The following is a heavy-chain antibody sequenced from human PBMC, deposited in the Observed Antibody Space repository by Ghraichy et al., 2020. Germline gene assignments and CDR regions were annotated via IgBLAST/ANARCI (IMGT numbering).Heavy chain of an antibody. CDR2: ISGSGSDM. CDR3: AKSYGTRAFDY. Sequence: LSLTCAASGFIFSSYAMHWVRQAPGKGLEWVSSISGSGSDMFYADSVQGRFTISRDNSKNTLYLQMNSLRAEDTAVYYCAKSYGTRAFDYWGQGTLVTVSS. V-gene: IGHV3-23*01. J-gene: IGHJ4*02. D-gene: IGHD3-10*01. CDR1: GFIFSSYA.